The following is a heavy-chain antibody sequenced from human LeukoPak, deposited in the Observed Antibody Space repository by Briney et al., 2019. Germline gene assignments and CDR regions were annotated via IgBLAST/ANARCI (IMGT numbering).Heavy chain of an antibody. CDR3: ARDKYYDYVWGSYRPDY. CDR2: INPNSGGT. J-gene: IGHJ4*02. D-gene: IGHD3-16*02. Sequence: ASVKVSCKASGYTFTGYYMHWVRQAPGQGLEWMGRINPNSGGTNYAQKFQGRVTMTRDTSISTAYTELSRLRYDDTAVYYCARDKYYDYVWGSYRPDYWGQGTLVTVSS. V-gene: IGHV1-2*06. CDR1: GYTFTGYY.